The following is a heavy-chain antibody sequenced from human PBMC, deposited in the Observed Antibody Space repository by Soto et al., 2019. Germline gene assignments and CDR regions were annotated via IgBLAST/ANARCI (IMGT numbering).Heavy chain of an antibody. J-gene: IGHJ5*02. Sequence: QLQLQESGPGLVKPSETLSLTCTVTGGSISDDTYYWGWIRQPPGKGLEWIGSIYYSGTSSYNPSLKSRVPMSVDTSKKQLSLRLSSVTAADTAVYYCARLHCSSPNCVPLDPWGQGTLVTVSS. CDR1: GGSISDDTYY. D-gene: IGHD2-2*01. CDR2: IYYSGTS. V-gene: IGHV4-39*01. CDR3: ARLHCSSPNCVPLDP.